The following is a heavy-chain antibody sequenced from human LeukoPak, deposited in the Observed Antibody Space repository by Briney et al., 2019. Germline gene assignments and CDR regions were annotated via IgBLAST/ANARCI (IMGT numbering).Heavy chain of an antibody. CDR1: GYTFTRYV. CDR3: ARGASIAVAGLVDYYYYYYMDV. D-gene: IGHD6-19*01. Sequence: ASVKVSCKASGYTFTRYVISWVRQAPGQGLEWMGWISAYNGNTHYDQKLQGRVTMTTDTSTSTAYMELRSLRSDDTAVYYCARGASIAVAGLVDYYYYYYMDVWGKGTTVTVSS. J-gene: IGHJ6*03. CDR2: ISAYNGNT. V-gene: IGHV1-18*01.